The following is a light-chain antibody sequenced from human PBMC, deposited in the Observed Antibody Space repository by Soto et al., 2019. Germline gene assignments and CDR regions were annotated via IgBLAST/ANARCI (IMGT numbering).Light chain of an antibody. V-gene: IGKV3-20*01. Sequence: EILLTQSPGTLSLSPGERATLSSRASQTISSDYLAWYQQKPGQAPRLLIYGAATRAADIPDRFSGSGSGTDFTLTISRLEPEDFAVYYCQRYGSSPTFGQGTKVDIK. CDR1: QTISSDY. CDR3: QRYGSSPT. CDR2: GAA. J-gene: IGKJ1*01.